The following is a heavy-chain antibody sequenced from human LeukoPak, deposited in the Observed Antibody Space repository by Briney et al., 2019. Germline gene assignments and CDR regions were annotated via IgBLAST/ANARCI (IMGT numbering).Heavy chain of an antibody. Sequence: PSETLSLTCTVSGGSISSYYWSWIRQPPGKGLEWIGYIYYSGSTNYNPSLKSRVTISVDTSKNQFSLKLSSVTAADTAVYYCARDRCGAYGMDVWGQGTTVTVSS. J-gene: IGHJ6*02. CDR2: IYYSGST. CDR3: ARDRCGAYGMDV. CDR1: GGSISSYY. D-gene: IGHD4-17*01. V-gene: IGHV4-59*01.